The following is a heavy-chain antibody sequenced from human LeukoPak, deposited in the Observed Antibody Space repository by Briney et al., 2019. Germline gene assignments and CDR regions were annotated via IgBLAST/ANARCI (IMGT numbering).Heavy chain of an antibody. D-gene: IGHD3-22*01. Sequence: PGGSLRLSCAASGFTFSSYGMNWVRQAPGKGLEWVSFISSTASDIYYADSVKGRFTISRDNAKNSLYLQMNSLRAEDTAVYYCSAGEGYYDSSDYYSAWAFNVWGQGTMVTVSS. V-gene: IGHV3-21*01. CDR1: GFTFSSYG. CDR3: SAGEGYYDSSDYYSAWAFNV. J-gene: IGHJ3*01. CDR2: ISSTASDI.